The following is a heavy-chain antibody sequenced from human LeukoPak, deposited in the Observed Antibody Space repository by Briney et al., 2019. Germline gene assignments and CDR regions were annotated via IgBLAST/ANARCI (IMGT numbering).Heavy chain of an antibody. CDR3: ARPITMHFPHAFDI. CDR2: IIPIFGTA. D-gene: IGHD3-10*01. Sequence: GASVKVSCKASGYTFTSYDINWVRQATGQGLEWMGGIIPIFGTANYAQKFQGRVTITADKSTSTAYMELSSLRSEDTAVCYCARPITMHFPHAFDIWGQGTMVTVSS. J-gene: IGHJ3*02. CDR1: GYTFTSYD. V-gene: IGHV1-69*06.